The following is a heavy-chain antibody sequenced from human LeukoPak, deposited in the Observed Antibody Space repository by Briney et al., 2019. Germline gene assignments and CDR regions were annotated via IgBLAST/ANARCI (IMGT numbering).Heavy chain of an antibody. CDR3: ATLSSGYSHY. Sequence: GASVKVSCKASGGTFSSYAISWVRQAPGQGLEWMGGIIPIFGTANYAQKFQGRVTITADESTSTVYMELSSLRSEDTAVYYCATLSSGYSHYWGQGTLVTVSS. J-gene: IGHJ4*02. CDR2: IIPIFGTA. D-gene: IGHD3-22*01. V-gene: IGHV1-69*13. CDR1: GGTFSSYA.